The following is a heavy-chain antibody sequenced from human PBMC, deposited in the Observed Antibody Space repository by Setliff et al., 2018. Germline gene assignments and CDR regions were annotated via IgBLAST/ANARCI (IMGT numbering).Heavy chain of an antibody. D-gene: IGHD3-10*01. CDR1: GYSIRNGYY. CDR3: ARHSSWGTVTDRLHYNFFDF. CDR2: IYHGGTT. V-gene: IGHV4-38-2*01. Sequence: SETLSLTCGVSGYSIRNGYYWAWIRQPPGKGLEWIGSIYHGGTTYYSPSLKTRVTMSVDPSKNQFSLHLSSVTAADTAIYYCARHSSWGTVTDRLHYNFFDFWGQETLVTVSS. J-gene: IGHJ4*02.